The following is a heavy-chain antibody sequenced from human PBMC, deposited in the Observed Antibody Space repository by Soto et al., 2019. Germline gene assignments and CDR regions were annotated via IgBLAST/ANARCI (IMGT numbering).Heavy chain of an antibody. Sequence: EVQLVESGGGLVQPGGSLRLSCAASGFTFSNYWMYWVRQAPGKGLVWVSRVNNDGTDTTHSDSVKGRFTISRDNAENTLYLQMNSLRAEDTAVYYCARGGLQHALDVWGQGSTVTVSS. CDR1: GFTFSNYW. D-gene: IGHD6-13*01. CDR3: ARGGLQHALDV. J-gene: IGHJ6*02. V-gene: IGHV3-74*03. CDR2: VNNDGTDT.